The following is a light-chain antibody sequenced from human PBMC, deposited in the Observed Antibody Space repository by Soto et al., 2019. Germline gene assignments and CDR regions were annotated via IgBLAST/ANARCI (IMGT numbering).Light chain of an antibody. Sequence: DIQMTQSPSSLSASVGDRVTITCRASQSISSYLNWYQQKPGKATKLLIYAASSLQSGVQSRFSGSGSGTDFTLTISSLQPEDFATYYCQQSYSTLWTFGQGTKVEIK. V-gene: IGKV1-39*01. J-gene: IGKJ1*01. CDR3: QQSYSTLWT. CDR1: QSISSY. CDR2: AAS.